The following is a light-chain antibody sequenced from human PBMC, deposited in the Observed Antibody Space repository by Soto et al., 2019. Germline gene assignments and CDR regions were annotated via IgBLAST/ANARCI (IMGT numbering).Light chain of an antibody. CDR2: RAS. Sequence: EIVMTQSPATLSVSPGGSATLSCRASQHVSSNFAWYRQKPGQAPTLLIYRASTRATGIPARFSGSGSGTEVPPTISSLQSGDFAVYYCQQYNNWPYTFGQGTKLEIK. V-gene: IGKV3-15*01. J-gene: IGKJ2*01. CDR3: QQYNNWPYT. CDR1: QHVSSN.